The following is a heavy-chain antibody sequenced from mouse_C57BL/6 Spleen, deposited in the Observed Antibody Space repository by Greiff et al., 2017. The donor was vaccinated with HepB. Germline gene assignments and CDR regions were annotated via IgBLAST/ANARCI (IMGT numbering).Heavy chain of an antibody. CDR3: ARGTGYFDY. CDR2: IWSGGST. D-gene: IGHD4-1*01. V-gene: IGHV2-2*01. J-gene: IGHJ2*01. CDR1: GFSFTSYG. Sequence: VQRVESGPGLVQPSQCLSITCTASGFSFTSYGVHWVRQSPGKGLEWLGVIWSGGSTDYNAAFISRLSISKDNSKSQVFFKMNSLQADDTAIYYCARGTGYFDYWGQGTTLTVSS.